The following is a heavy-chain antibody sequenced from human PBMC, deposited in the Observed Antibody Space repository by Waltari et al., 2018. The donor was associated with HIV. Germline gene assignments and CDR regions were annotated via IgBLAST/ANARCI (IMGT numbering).Heavy chain of an antibody. CDR2: IYYSGST. Sequence: PGKGLEWIGYIYYSGSTNYNPSLKSRVTISVDTSKNQFSLKLSSVTAADTAVYYCARAPNYYDSSGWPYYFDYWGQGTLVTVSS. D-gene: IGHD3-22*01. CDR3: ARAPNYYDSSGWPYYFDY. V-gene: IGHV4-59*01. J-gene: IGHJ4*02.